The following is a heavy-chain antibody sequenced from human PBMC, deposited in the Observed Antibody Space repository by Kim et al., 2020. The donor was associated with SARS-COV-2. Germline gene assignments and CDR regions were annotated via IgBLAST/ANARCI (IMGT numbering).Heavy chain of an antibody. Sequence: SKKYYADSVKGRFTISRDNSKNTLFLQMNSLRAEDTAVYYCAREATAFDIWGQGTMVTVSS. J-gene: IGHJ3*02. V-gene: IGHV3-30*01. CDR2: SKK. CDR3: AREATAFDI.